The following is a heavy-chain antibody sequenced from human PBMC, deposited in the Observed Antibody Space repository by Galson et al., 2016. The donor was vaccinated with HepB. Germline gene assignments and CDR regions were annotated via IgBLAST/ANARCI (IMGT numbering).Heavy chain of an antibody. CDR2: ISYDGSNK. CDR1: GFTFSSYA. V-gene: IGHV3-30-3*01. CDR3: AKSSSGWLGDPNDSFDI. D-gene: IGHD6-19*01. Sequence: SLRLSCAASGFTFSSYAMYWVRQAPGKGLEWVAVISYDGSNKYYADSVKGRLTISRDNSKNTLYLQINSLRAEDTAVYYCAKSSSGWLGDPNDSFDIWGKGTMVTVSS. J-gene: IGHJ3*02.